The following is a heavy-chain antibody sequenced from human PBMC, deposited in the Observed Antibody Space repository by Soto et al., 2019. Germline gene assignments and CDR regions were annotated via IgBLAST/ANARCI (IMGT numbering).Heavy chain of an antibody. CDR2: ISPSGTT. D-gene: IGHD6-6*01. Sequence: QVQLHQWGAGLLKPSETLSLACSLYSGSLSGYYWSWIRQPPGKGLEWIGEISPSGTTNYSPSLKSRVSISVDTSKNQFSLNRTSLTAADTAVYYCARAPKVSGSAQTRPDFWGQGSLVTVSS. CDR3: ARAPKVSGSAQTRPDF. J-gene: IGHJ4*02. CDR1: SGSLSGYY. V-gene: IGHV4-34*01.